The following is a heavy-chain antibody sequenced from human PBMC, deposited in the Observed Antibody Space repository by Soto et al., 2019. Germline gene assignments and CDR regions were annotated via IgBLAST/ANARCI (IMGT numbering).Heavy chain of an antibody. CDR1: GGSISSYY. CDR3: ARDQGDFWSGYPNNWFDP. D-gene: IGHD3-3*01. Sequence: PSETLSLTCTVSGGSISSYYWSWIRQPPGKGLEWIGYIYYSGSTNYNPSLKSRVTISVDTSKNQFSLKLSSVTAADTAVYYCARDQGDFWSGYPNNWFDPWGQGTLVTVSS. CDR2: IYYSGST. J-gene: IGHJ5*02. V-gene: IGHV4-59*01.